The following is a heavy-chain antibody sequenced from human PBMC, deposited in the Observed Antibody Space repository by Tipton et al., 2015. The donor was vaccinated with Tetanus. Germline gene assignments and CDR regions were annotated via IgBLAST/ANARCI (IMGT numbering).Heavy chain of an antibody. V-gene: IGHV4-61*01. J-gene: IGHJ3*02. CDR1: GGSISSDRYY. Sequence: TLSLTCTVSGGSISSDRYYWTWIRQPPGRGLEWIGYVHYSGSTNYSPSLRSRVTLSVDTSKNQFSLKLSSVTAADTAVYYCARIGWLQQNKPAFDIWGQGTVVTVSS. CDR2: VHYSGST. D-gene: IGHD6-19*01. CDR3: ARIGWLQQNKPAFDI.